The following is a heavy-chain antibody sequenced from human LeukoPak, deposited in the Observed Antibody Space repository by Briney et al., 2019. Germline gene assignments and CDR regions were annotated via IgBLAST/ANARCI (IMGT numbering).Heavy chain of an antibody. Sequence: GGSLRLSCAASGFTVSSNYMSWVRQAPGKGLEWVAVISYDGSNKYYADSVKGRFTISRDNSKNTLYLQMNSLRAEDTAVYYCARTKATPVFQNSYGRYFDYWGQGTLVTVSS. J-gene: IGHJ4*02. CDR3: ARTKATPVFQNSYGRYFDY. CDR1: GFTVSSNY. CDR2: ISYDGSNK. V-gene: IGHV3-30*03. D-gene: IGHD5-18*01.